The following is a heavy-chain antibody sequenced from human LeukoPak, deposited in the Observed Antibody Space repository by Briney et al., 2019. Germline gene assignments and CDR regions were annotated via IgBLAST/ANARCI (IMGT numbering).Heavy chain of an antibody. D-gene: IGHD6-13*01. J-gene: IGHJ5*02. CDR1: GGSISSSSYY. Sequence: SETLSLTCTVSGGSISSSSYYWSWIRQPPGKGLEWIGYIYYSGSTNYNPSLKSRVTISVDTSKNQFSLKLGSVTAADTAVYYCARDVAAAGDNWFDPWGQGTLVTVSS. V-gene: IGHV4-61*01. CDR2: IYYSGST. CDR3: ARDVAAAGDNWFDP.